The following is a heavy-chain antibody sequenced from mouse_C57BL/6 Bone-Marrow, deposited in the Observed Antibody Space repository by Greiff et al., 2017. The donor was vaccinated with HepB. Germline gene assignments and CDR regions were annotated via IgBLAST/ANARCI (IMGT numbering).Heavy chain of an antibody. CDR1: GFSLTSYG. D-gene: IGHD2-3*01. V-gene: IGHV2-6*03. CDR2: IWSDGST. J-gene: IGHJ3*01. Sequence: VQRVESGPGLVAPSQSLSITCTVPGFSLTSYGVHWVRQPPGKGLEWLVVIWSDGSTTYNSALKSRLSISKDNSKSQVFLKMNSLQTNDTDMYYCARPDGYAWFAYWGQGTLVTVSA. CDR3: ARPDGYAWFAY.